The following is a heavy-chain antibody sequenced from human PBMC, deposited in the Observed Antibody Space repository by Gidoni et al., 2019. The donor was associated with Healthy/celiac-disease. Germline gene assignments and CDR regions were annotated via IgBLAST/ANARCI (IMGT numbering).Heavy chain of an antibody. J-gene: IGHJ4*02. CDR1: GGSISGYY. CDR3: ARHREWLLDY. D-gene: IGHD5-12*01. CDR2: IYYSGST. Sequence: QVQLQESGPGLVKPSETLSLTCTVSGGSISGYYWSWIRQPPGKGLEWIGYIYYSGSTNYNPSLKSRVTISVDTSKNQFSRKLSSVTAADTAVDCCARHREWLLDYWGQGTLVTVSS. V-gene: IGHV4-59*08.